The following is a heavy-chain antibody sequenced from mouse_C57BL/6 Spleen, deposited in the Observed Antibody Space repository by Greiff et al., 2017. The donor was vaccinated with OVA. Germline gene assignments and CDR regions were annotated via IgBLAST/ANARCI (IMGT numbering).Heavy chain of an antibody. V-gene: IGHV1-64*01. CDR3: ASGGIDYDEAWIAY. J-gene: IGHJ3*01. CDR1: GYTFPSYW. CDR2: IRPNSGST. D-gene: IGHD2-4*01. Sequence: QVQLQQPGAELVKPGASVKLSCKASGYTFPSYWMHWVTQRPGQGLEWIGMIRPNSGSTNYHEKFKSKATLTVDKSSSNAYMQLSLLTSEDAAVYYGASGGIDYDEAWIAYWGQGTLVTVSA.